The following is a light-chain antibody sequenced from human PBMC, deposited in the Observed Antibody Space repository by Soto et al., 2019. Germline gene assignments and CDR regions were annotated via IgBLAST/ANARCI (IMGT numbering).Light chain of an antibody. CDR1: QSVRTY. J-gene: IGKJ1*01. CDR2: DAS. CDR3: QQYDNSPT. V-gene: IGKV3D-15*01. Sequence: EIVLTQSPVTLSLSPGERATLSCRASQSVRTYLAWYQVKPGQAPRLLIYDASSRASGVPARFSGSGSGTEFTLAISSLQSEDFAVYYCQQYDNSPTFGQGTKVDIK.